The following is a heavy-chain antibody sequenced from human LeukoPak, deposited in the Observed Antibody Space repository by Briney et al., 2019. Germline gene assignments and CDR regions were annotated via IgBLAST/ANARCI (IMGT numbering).Heavy chain of an antibody. J-gene: IGHJ4*02. D-gene: IGHD5-24*01. CDR3: ARGGKMATIN. CDR2: IYYSGST. V-gene: IGHV4-59*01. Sequence: PSETLSLTCTVSGGSISGYYWSWIRQPPGKGLEWIGYIYYSGSTNYNPSLKSRVTISVDTSKNQFSLKLRSVTAADTAVYYCARGGKMATINWGQGTMVTVSS. CDR1: GGSISGYY.